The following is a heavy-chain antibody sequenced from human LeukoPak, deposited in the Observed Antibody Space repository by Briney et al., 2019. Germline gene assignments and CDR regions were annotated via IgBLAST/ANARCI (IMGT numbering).Heavy chain of an antibody. CDR1: GYTFTGYY. D-gene: IGHD6-19*01. CDR2: INPNSGGT. Sequence: GASVKVSCKASGYTFTGYYMHWVRQAPGQGLEWMGWINPNSGGTNFAQKFQGRVTMTRDTSISTAYMELSRLRSDDTAVYYCARPYSSGWTTGYWGQGTPVTVSS. V-gene: IGHV1-2*02. CDR3: ARPYSSGWTTGY. J-gene: IGHJ4*02.